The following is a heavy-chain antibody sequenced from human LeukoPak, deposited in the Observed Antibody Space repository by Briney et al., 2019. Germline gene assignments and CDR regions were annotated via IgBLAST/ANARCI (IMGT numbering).Heavy chain of an antibody. Sequence: PGKSLRLSCAASGFTFSNYDMHWVRQGTGKGLEWVSATGTAGDTYYPGSVKGRFTISRENAKNSLYLQMNSLRAGDTAVYYCAREGGYCSGDNCLDAFDIWGQGTMVTVSS. CDR2: TGTAGDT. CDR1: GFTFSNYD. CDR3: AREGGYCSGDNCLDAFDI. D-gene: IGHD2-15*01. J-gene: IGHJ3*02. V-gene: IGHV3-13*01.